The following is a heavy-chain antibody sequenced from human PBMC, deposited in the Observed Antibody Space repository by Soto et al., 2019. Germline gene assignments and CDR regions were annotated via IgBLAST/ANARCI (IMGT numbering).Heavy chain of an antibody. CDR2: IYYSGST. Sequence: SETLSLTCTVSGGSISSGGYYWSWIRQHPGKGLEWIGYIYYSGSTYYNPSLKSRVTISVDTSKNQFSLKLSSVTAADTAVYYCVLGSSSYVHDYWGQGTLVTVSS. V-gene: IGHV4-31*03. CDR3: VLGSSSYVHDY. CDR1: GGSISSGGYY. J-gene: IGHJ4*02. D-gene: IGHD6-6*01.